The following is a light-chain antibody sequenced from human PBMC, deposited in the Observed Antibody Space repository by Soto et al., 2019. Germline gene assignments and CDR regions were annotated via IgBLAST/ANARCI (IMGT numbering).Light chain of an antibody. CDR2: AAS. V-gene: IGKV1-9*01. CDR1: QGISSY. Sequence: DIQLTQSPSFLSASVVDRVTITCGASQGISSYLAWYQQKPGKAPKLLIYAASTLQSGVPSRFSGSGSGPDFTLTISSLQPEDSATYFCQQLNSYPQTFGQGTRLEI. CDR3: QQLNSYPQT. J-gene: IGKJ5*01.